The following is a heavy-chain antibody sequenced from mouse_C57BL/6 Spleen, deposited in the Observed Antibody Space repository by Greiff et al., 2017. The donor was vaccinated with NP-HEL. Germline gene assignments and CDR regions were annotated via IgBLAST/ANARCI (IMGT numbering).Heavy chain of an antibody. CDR3: TTGRQLSYYAMDD. CDR1: GFNIKDDY. Sequence: VQLQQSGAELVRPGASVKLSCTASGFNIKDDYMHWVKQRPEQGLEWIGWIDPENGDTEYASKFQGTATITADTSSNTAYLQLSSLTSEDTAVYYCTTGRQLSYYAMDDWGQGTSVTVSS. V-gene: IGHV14-4*01. J-gene: IGHJ4*01. D-gene: IGHD3-2*01. CDR2: IDPENGDT.